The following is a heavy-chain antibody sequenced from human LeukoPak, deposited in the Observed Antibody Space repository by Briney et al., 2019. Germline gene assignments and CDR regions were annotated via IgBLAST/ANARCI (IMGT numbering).Heavy chain of an antibody. J-gene: IGHJ4*02. Sequence: GGSLRLSCAASGFTFSSYWMSWVRQAPGKGLEWVANIKEDGSEKYYVDSAKGRFAISRDNAKNSLYLQMNSLRAEDTAVYYCADGEGRPLNYWGRGILVTVSS. D-gene: IGHD3-3*01. CDR2: IKEDGSEK. CDR1: GFTFSSYW. V-gene: IGHV3-7*01. CDR3: ADGEGRPLNY.